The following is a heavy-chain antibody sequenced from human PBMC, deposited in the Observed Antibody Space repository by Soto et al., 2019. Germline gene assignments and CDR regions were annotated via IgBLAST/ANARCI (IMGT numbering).Heavy chain of an antibody. J-gene: IGHJ4*02. CDR3: AKSGGYNYGYQETDY. CDR2: ISGSGRST. CDR1: GFTFSSYA. V-gene: IGHV3-23*01. Sequence: EVQLLESGGGLVQPGGSLRLSCAASGFTFSSYAMSWVRQAPGKGLEWVSGISGSGRSTNYADSVKGRFTISRDNSKNTLNLQMNSLRAEDTAVYYCAKSGGYNYGYQETDYWGQGTLVTVSS. D-gene: IGHD5-18*01.